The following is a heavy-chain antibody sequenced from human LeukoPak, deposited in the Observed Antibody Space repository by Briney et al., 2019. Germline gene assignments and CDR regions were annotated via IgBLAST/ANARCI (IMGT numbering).Heavy chain of an antibody. D-gene: IGHD5-18*01. CDR1: GFTFGDYA. J-gene: IGHJ4*02. V-gene: IGHV3-49*03. CDR3: TRGAMSPDY. Sequence: GGSLRLSCTTSGFTFGDYAMSWFRQAPGKGLEWVGFIRTKTYGETTEHAASVKGRFTISRDDSKTIAYLQLNSLRTEDTAVYYCTRGAMSPDYWGQGTLVTVSS. CDR2: IRTKTYGETT.